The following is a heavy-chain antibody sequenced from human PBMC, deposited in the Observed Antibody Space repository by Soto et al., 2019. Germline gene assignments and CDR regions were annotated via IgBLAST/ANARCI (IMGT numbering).Heavy chain of an antibody. Sequence: ASAKVSCKVSGYTLTELSMRWGRQAPGKGLEWMGGFDPEDGETIYAQKFQGRVTMTEDTSTDTAYMELSSLRSEDTAVYYCATALEAVVPAAPKYDAFDIWGQGTMVTVSS. J-gene: IGHJ3*02. D-gene: IGHD2-2*01. CDR2: FDPEDGET. CDR1: GYTLTELS. V-gene: IGHV1-24*01. CDR3: ATALEAVVPAAPKYDAFDI.